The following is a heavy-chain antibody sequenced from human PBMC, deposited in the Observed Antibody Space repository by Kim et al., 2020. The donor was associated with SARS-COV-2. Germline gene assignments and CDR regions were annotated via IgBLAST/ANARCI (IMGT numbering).Heavy chain of an antibody. CDR2: TDGGTT. V-gene: IGHV3-15*01. D-gene: IGHD3-10*01. CDR3: TTDRGG. J-gene: IGHJ4*02. Sequence: TDGGTTDYAAPVKGRFTISRDDSKNTLYLQMNSLKTEDTAVYYCTTDRGGWGQGTLVTVSS.